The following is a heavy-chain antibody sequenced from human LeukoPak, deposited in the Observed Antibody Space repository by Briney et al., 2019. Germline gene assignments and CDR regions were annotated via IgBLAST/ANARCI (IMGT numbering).Heavy chain of an antibody. D-gene: IGHD1-26*01. Sequence: PGGSLRLSCAASGFTFSSYGMHWVRQPPGKGLEWVAIIWSDGSNKYYADSAKGRFTISRDNSKNTLYLQMNSLRAEDTAVYYCARGSGSFSGGFDYWGQGTLVTVSS. V-gene: IGHV3-33*01. CDR1: GFTFSSYG. J-gene: IGHJ4*02. CDR2: IWSDGSNK. CDR3: ARGSGSFSGGFDY.